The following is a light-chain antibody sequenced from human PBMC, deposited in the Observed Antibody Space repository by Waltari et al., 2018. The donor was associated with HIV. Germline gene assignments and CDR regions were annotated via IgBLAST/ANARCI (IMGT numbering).Light chain of an antibody. CDR1: SGSIANNP. Sequence: NFLLTQPHSVSESPGRTVTIPCTRNSGSIANNPVLWHRHLPGRNPTTVISENNQRPSGVPDRFSGSLDRSSNSASLTISGLQTGDEADYYCQSYSSNNHGVVFGGGTKLTVL. V-gene: IGLV6-57*01. CDR2: ENN. CDR3: QSYSSNNHGVV. J-gene: IGLJ2*01.